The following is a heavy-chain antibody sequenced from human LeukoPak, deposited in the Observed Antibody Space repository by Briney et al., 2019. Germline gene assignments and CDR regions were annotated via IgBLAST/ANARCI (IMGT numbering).Heavy chain of an antibody. J-gene: IGHJ4*02. V-gene: IGHV3-23*01. Sequence: GRSLRLSCAASGFTFSSYAMSWVRQAPGKGLEWVSGISGSGGSTYYADSVKGRFTISRDNSKNTLYLQMNSLRAEDTAVYYCASRSQRDVATTDYWGQGTLVTVSS. CDR3: ASRSQRDVATTDY. D-gene: IGHD5-12*01. CDR2: ISGSGGST. CDR1: GFTFSSYA.